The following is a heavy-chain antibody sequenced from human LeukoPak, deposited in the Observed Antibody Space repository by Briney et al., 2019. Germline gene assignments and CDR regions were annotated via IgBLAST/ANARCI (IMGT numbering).Heavy chain of an antibody. V-gene: IGHV3-23*01. Sequence: GGSLRLSCAASGFTFSIYAMSWVRQAPGKGLQWVSSITSRGESTWYVDSVKGRFTITRDNSENTLYLQMHSLRAEDTAVYYCARDRPNYYGSDGHYYRRDGDYWGRGTLVTVSS. CDR3: ARDRPNYYGSDGHYYRRDGDY. D-gene: IGHD3-22*01. CDR2: ITSRGEST. CDR1: GFTFSIYA. J-gene: IGHJ4*02.